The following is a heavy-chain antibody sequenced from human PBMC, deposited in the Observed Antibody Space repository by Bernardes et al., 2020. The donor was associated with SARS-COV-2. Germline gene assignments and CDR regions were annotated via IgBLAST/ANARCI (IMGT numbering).Heavy chain of an antibody. Sequence: GGSLRLCCATSGFNFRNNAMNWVRQAPRKGLEWVSGIGGDSQRWYADSVKGRFTISRDNSEMTVYLQMDSLRVDDTAVYYCAKDLYGFAAMDVWGQGTTVTVSS. CDR1: GFNFRNNA. CDR3: AKDLYGFAAMDV. CDR2: IGGDSQR. D-gene: IGHD3-10*01. V-gene: IGHV3-23*01. J-gene: IGHJ6*02.